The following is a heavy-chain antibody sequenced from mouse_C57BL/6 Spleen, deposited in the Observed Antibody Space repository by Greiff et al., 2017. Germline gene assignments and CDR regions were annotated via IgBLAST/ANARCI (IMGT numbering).Heavy chain of an antibody. J-gene: IGHJ1*03. CDR1: GFTFSDSG. Sequence: EVKLMESGGGLVQPGGSLKLSCAASGFTFSDSGMAWVRQAPRKGPEWVAFISNLAYSIYYADTVTGRFTISRENAKNTLYLEMSSLRSEDTAMYYCARQGDYGAFDVWGTGTTVTVSS. CDR3: ARQGDYGAFDV. CDR2: ISNLAYSI. D-gene: IGHD2-4*01. V-gene: IGHV5-15*01.